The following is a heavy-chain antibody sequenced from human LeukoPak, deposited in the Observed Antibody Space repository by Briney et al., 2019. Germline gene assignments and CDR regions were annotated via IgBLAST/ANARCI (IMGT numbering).Heavy chain of an antibody. D-gene: IGHD6-19*01. V-gene: IGHV4-28*01. CDR1: GDSISSNYW. Sequence: SDTLSLTCAVSGDSISSNYWWSWIRQSPEKGLEWIGYIYYSGSTHQNPSLQSRLTMSVDTSKNQFSLKLSSVTAVDTAVYYCARKGSGWYAFDIWGQGTAVTVSS. CDR2: IYYSGST. J-gene: IGHJ3*02. CDR3: ARKGSGWYAFDI.